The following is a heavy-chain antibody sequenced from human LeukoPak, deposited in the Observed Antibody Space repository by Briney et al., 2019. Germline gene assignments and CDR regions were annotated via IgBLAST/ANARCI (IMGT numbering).Heavy chain of an antibody. V-gene: IGHV3-30*04. CDR3: ARVSYYYYMDV. J-gene: IGHJ6*03. CDR1: GFIFSSYA. CDR2: ISYDGSNK. Sequence: GGSLRLSCAASGFIFSSYAMHWVRQAPGKGLEWVAVISYDGSNKYYADSVKGRFTISRDNSKNTLYLQMNSLRAEDTAVYYCARVSYYYYMDVWGKGTTVTVSS.